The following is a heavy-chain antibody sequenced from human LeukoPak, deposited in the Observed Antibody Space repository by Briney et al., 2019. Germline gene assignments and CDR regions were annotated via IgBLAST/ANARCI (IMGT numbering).Heavy chain of an antibody. J-gene: IGHJ4*02. CDR3: ARGLQRAAGNDY. CDR2: ISSSSSYI. D-gene: IGHD6-13*01. Sequence: GGSLRLSCAASGFTFSSYSMNWVRQAPGKGLEWVSSISSSSSYIYYADSVKGRFTISRDNAKNSLYLQMSSLRAEDTAVYYCARGLQRAAGNDYWGQGTLVTVSS. CDR1: GFTFSSYS. V-gene: IGHV3-21*01.